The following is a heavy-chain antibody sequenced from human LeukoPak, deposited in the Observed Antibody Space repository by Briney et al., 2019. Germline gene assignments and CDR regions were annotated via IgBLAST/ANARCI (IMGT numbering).Heavy chain of an antibody. CDR3: VRDPSCSGGGCYYYYGMDV. CDR2: IWYDGSNK. J-gene: IGHJ6*02. V-gene: IGHV3-33*01. D-gene: IGHD2-15*01. Sequence: GKSLRLSCAASGFTFNTYTIHWVRQAPGKGLEWVAVIWYDGSNKYYADSVRGRFTISRDNSKNTLYLQMNSLRADDTAIYYCVRDPSCSGGGCYYYYGMDVWGQGTTVTVSS. CDR1: GFTFNTYT.